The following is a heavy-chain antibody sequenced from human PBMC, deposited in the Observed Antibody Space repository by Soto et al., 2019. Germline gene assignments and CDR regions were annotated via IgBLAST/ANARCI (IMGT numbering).Heavy chain of an antibody. J-gene: IGHJ6*02. Sequence: GGSLRLSCAASGFTFSSYWMHWVRQAPGKGLVWVSRINSDGSSTSYADSVKGRFTISRDNAKNTLYLQLNSLRAEDTAVYYCGSSGSSSFSHTMDVWGQGTTVTVSS. CDR3: GSSGSSSFSHTMDV. CDR1: GFTFSSYW. CDR2: INSDGSST. D-gene: IGHD6-6*01. V-gene: IGHV3-74*01.